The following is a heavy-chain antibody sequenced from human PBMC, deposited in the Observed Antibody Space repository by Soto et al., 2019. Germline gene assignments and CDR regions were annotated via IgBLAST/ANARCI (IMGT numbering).Heavy chain of an antibody. CDR2: ISYDGSLQ. V-gene: IGHV3-30*03. Sequence: QAQLVESGGGVVQPGRSLRLSCAASGFAFSSYGMHWVRQAPGTGLEWVAVISYDGSLQHYADSVKGRFTISRDNAKHMVLLQMSSLRAEDTAGYYCVPDRGYGHASVPYSWGQGTLVSVSS. D-gene: IGHD5-18*01. J-gene: IGHJ4*02. CDR3: VPDRGYGHASVPYS. CDR1: GFAFSSYG.